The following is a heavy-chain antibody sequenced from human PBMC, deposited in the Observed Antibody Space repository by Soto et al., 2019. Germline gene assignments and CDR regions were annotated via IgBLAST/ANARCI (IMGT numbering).Heavy chain of an antibody. D-gene: IGHD6-19*01. V-gene: IGHV4-34*01. CDR3: ARGLSSSAVAGLGNWFDP. Sequence: SETLSLTXAVYGGSFSGYYWSWIRQPPGKGLEWIGEINHSGSTNYNPSLKSRVTISVDTSKNQFSLKLSSVTAADTAVYYCARGLSSSAVAGLGNWFDPWGQGTLVTVSS. J-gene: IGHJ5*02. CDR2: INHSGST. CDR1: GGSFSGYY.